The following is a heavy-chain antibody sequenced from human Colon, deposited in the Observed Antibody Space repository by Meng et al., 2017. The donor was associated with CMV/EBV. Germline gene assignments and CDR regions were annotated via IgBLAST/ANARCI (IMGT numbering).Heavy chain of an antibody. J-gene: IGHJ5*02. D-gene: IGHD5-12*01. V-gene: IGHV3-21*01. CDR1: GFTFSDRS. CDR3: ARKGHVDIVGTAGNWFDP. CDR2: ITSSSSSI. Sequence: GESLKISCEASGFTFSDRSMNWVRQAPGKGLEWVSAITSSSSSIYYADSVKGRFTISRDNAKNSLFLQMNSLRAEDTAVYYCARKGHVDIVGTAGNWFDPWGQGTLVTVSS.